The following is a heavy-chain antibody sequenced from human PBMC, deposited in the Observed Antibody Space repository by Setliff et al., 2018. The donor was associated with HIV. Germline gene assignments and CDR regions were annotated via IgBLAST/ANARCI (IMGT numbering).Heavy chain of an antibody. CDR3: AKRYGTFGDLEGMDV. CDR1: GFTFSDYD. J-gene: IGHJ6*02. Sequence: GGSLRLSCAASGFTFSDYDMTWVRQAPGKGLEYVSAISGSAESERYSDSVRGRFHISRDNSNNTLYLQMSSLRTEDTAVYYCAKRYGTFGDLEGMDVWGQGTTVTVSS. CDR2: ISGSAESE. V-gene: IGHV3-23*01. D-gene: IGHD3-10*01.